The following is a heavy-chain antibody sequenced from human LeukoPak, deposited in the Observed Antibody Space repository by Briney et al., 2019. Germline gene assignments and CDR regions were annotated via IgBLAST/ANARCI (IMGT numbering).Heavy chain of an antibody. V-gene: IGHV3-23*01. Sequence: GGSLRLSCAASGFTFSSYAMSWVRQAPGKGLEWVSGISGSGGSTYYADSVKGRFTISRDNSKNTLYLQMNSLRAEDTAVYYCAKVLVPYYYDSSAREHWGQGTLVTVSS. J-gene: IGHJ1*01. CDR3: AKVLVPYYYDSSAREH. CDR2: ISGSGGST. D-gene: IGHD3-22*01. CDR1: GFTFSSYA.